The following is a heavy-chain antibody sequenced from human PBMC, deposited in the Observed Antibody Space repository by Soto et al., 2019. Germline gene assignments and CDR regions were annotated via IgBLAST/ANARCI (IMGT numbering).Heavy chain of an antibody. D-gene: IGHD5-12*01. CDR2: IYFNGDT. CDR3: ARQPPATAAFDI. CDR1: GGSITSFY. J-gene: IGHJ3*02. V-gene: IGHV4-59*08. Sequence: QVQLQESGPGLVKPSETLSLTCTVSGGSITSFYWSWIRQPPGKRLEWIGYIYFNGDTNYNPSLKSRVTMSVDTSKNQVSLNLASVTSADTAVYYCARQPPATAAFDIWGQGTMVTVSS.